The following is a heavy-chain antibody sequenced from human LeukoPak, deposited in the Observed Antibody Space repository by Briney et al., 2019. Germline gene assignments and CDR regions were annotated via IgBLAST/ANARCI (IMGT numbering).Heavy chain of an antibody. D-gene: IGHD2-2*01. CDR2: ISAYNGNT. CDR3: ARGPIVVVPAAPSYMDV. J-gene: IGHJ6*03. CDR1: GYTFTSYG. V-gene: IGHV1-18*01. Sequence: ASVKVSCKASGYTFTSYGISWVRQAPGQGLEWMGWISAYNGNTNYAQKLQGRVTMTTDTSTSTAYMELSRLRSDDTAVYYCARGPIVVVPAAPSYMDVWGKGTTVTVSS.